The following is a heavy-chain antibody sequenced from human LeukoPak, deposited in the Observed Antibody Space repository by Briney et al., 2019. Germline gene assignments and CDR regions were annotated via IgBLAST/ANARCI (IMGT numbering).Heavy chain of an antibody. CDR1: GFTFETYD. D-gene: IGHD3-10*01. Sequence: GGSLRLSCAASGFTFETYDIHWVRQPVGKGLEWVSGIGVAGDTHYIGSVKGRFTISRDNGKNSLYLQMNNLKVGDTAVYYCARAVGFNFDYWGQGTLVTVSS. CDR3: ARAVGFNFDY. CDR2: IGVAGDT. V-gene: IGHV3-13*01. J-gene: IGHJ4*02.